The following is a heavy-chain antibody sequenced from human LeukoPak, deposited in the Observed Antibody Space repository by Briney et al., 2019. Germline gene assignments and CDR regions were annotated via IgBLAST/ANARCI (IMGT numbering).Heavy chain of an antibody. CDR1: GFTFSSYW. D-gene: IGHD6-19*01. Sequence: PGGSLRLSCAASGFTFSSYWMSWVRQAPGKGLEWVANRKQDGSEKYYVDSVKGRFTISRDNAKNSLYLQMNSLRAEDTAVYYCARGRTLAVAGLPYYFDYWGQGTLVTVSS. CDR3: ARGRTLAVAGLPYYFDY. CDR2: RKQDGSEK. V-gene: IGHV3-7*01. J-gene: IGHJ4*02.